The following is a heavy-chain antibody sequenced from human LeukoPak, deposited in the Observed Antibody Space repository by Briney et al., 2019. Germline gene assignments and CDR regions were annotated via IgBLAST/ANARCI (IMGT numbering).Heavy chain of an antibody. J-gene: IGHJ4*02. Sequence: GGSLRLSCAASGFTGSNNYVSWVRQAPGKGLEWVSYISTTSSNIYYADSVEGRFTISRDNAKNLLYLQMDSLRDEDTAVYYCSRDGGFWSAYPLDYWGQGTLVAVSA. D-gene: IGHD3-3*01. CDR2: ISTTSSNI. CDR1: GFTGSNNY. V-gene: IGHV3-48*02. CDR3: SRDGGFWSAYPLDY.